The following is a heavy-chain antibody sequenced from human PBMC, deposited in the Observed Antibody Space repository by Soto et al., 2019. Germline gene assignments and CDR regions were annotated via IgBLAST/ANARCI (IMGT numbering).Heavy chain of an antibody. J-gene: IGHJ6*02. CDR1: CGSIISYY. CDR2: IYYSGST. Sequence: SETLSLTCTFSCGSIISYYWSWIRQPPGKGLEWIGYIYYSGSTNYNPSLKSRVTISVDTSKNQFSLKPSSVTAADTAVYYCARKGYCSGGSCPTLGYYYYGMDVWGQGTTVTVSS. D-gene: IGHD2-15*01. CDR3: ARKGYCSGGSCPTLGYYYYGMDV. V-gene: IGHV4-59*01.